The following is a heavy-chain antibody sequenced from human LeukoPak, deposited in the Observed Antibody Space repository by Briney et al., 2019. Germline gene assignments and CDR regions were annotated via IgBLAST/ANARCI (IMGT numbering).Heavy chain of an antibody. D-gene: IGHD5-18*01. V-gene: IGHV4-39*07. J-gene: IGHJ4*02. CDR1: GVSITNSRYY. CDR3: ARGALDTKTRFDS. Sequence: SETLSLTCTLSGVSITNSRYYWGWVRQPPGKELEWIGTIHYGGNTYYNPSLRSRVTISVDASKNQFSLRLSSLTAADTAVYYCARGALDTKTRFDSWGQGALVTVSS. CDR2: IHYGGNT.